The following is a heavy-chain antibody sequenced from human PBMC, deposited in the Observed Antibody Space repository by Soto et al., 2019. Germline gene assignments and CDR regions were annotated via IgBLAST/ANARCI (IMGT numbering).Heavy chain of an antibody. CDR1: GAPVSSDGHS. Sequence: QLQLQESGSGLVKPSQTLSLTCAVFGAPVSSDGHSWTWLRQPPGKGLEFIGYIFHTGNAFSNPSFKSRVTISRDGSKNQFSLQLTSVTAADSAVYYCATYRATVNPGWGYFDSWGRGTLVTVSS. CDR3: ATYRATVNPGWGYFDS. J-gene: IGHJ4*02. D-gene: IGHD4-4*01. V-gene: IGHV4-30-2*01. CDR2: IFHTGNA.